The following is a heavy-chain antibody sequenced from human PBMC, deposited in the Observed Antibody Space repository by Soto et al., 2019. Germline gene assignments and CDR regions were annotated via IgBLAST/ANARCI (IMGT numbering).Heavy chain of an antibody. Sequence: PSETLSLTCTVSGGSISSSTYYWGWMRQPPGKGLEWIASFFIGGNTYYNPSLKSRVTMSLDTSKNQFSLRLISVTAADTAKYFCAREGNLGRWLQPLDFWGQGTLVTVSS. V-gene: IGHV4-39*07. D-gene: IGHD5-12*01. CDR3: AREGNLGRWLQPLDF. J-gene: IGHJ4*02. CDR1: GGSISSSTYY. CDR2: FFIGGNT.